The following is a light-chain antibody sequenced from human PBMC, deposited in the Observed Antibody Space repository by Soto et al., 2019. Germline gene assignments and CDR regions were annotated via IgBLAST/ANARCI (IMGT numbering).Light chain of an antibody. CDR2: DAS. CDR3: QQRSNPSIT. CDR1: QSVSSS. V-gene: IGKV3-11*01. J-gene: IGKJ5*01. Sequence: EIVLTQSPATLSLSPGERATLSCRASQSVSSSLAWYRQKPGQAPRLLIYDASNRATGIPARFSGSGSGTDFTLTISSLEPEDFAVYYCQQRSNPSITFGQGTRLEIK.